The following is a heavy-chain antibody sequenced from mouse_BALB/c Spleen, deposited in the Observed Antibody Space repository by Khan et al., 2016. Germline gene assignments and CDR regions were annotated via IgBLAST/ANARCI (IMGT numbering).Heavy chain of an antibody. J-gene: IGHJ2*01. CDR1: GYTLTNYG. CDR2: INTYTGKP. CDR3: ASQYYGGRGNYPNC. D-gene: IGHD1-1*01. V-gene: IGHV9-1*02. Sequence: QIQLVQPGPELKKPGETVKISCKASGYTLTNYGMNWVKQAPGKGLKWMGWINTYTGKPTYSDDFKGRFAFSLEPSASTAYLQINSLKNEDMATXFFASQYYGGRGNYPNCWGQGTTIT.